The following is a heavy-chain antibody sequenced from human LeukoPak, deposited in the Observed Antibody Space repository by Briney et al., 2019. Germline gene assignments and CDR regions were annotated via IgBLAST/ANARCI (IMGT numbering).Heavy chain of an antibody. V-gene: IGHV4-4*02. Sequence: SETLSLTCAVSGDSISSTNWWSWVRQPPGKGLEWIGEIYHSGSTNYNSSLKSRVIISVDKSKNQFSLNLDSVTAADTAVYYCARREAIVILGRGAFDIWGQGKMVTVSS. J-gene: IGHJ3*02. CDR1: GDSISSTNW. D-gene: IGHD2/OR15-2a*01. CDR2: IYHSGST. CDR3: ARREAIVILGRGAFDI.